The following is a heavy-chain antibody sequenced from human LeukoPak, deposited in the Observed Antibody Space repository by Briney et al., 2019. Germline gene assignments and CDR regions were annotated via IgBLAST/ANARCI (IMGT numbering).Heavy chain of an antibody. J-gene: IGHJ4*02. CDR3: AWWGPEKSDDY. D-gene: IGHD2-15*01. CDR1: GFSFSSHG. V-gene: IGHV3-33*01. Sequence: SGGSLRLSCAASGFSFSSHGMHWVRQAPGKGLEWVAVIWYDGSNKYYADSVKGRFTISRDNSKNLLYLQMDSLRAEDTAVYYCAWWGPEKSDDYWGQGTLVTVSS. CDR2: IWYDGSNK.